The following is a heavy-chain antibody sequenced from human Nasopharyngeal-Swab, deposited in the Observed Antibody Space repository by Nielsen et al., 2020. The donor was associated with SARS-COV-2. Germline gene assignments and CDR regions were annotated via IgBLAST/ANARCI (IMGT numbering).Heavy chain of an antibody. CDR2: IYHSGST. J-gene: IGHJ4*02. Sequence: GSLRLSCTVSGSSISSGYYWGWIRQPPGKGLEWIGSIYHSGSTYYNPSLKSRVTISVDPSKNQFSLKLSSVTAADTAVYYCARELGYFDYWGQGTLVTVSS. CDR3: ARELGYFDY. CDR1: GSSISSGYY. V-gene: IGHV4-38-2*02.